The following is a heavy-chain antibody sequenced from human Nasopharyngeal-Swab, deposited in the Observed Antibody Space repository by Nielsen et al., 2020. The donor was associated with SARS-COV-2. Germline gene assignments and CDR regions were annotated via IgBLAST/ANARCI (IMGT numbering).Heavy chain of an antibody. CDR3: AGLLGVTDAFDI. CDR2: MNPNSGNT. V-gene: IGHV1-8*01. CDR1: GYTFTSYD. J-gene: IGHJ3*02. Sequence: ASVKVSCKASGYTFTSYDINWVRQATGQGLEWMGWMNPNSGNTGYAQKLQGRVTMTRNTSISTAYMELSSLSSEDTAVYYCAGLLGVTDAFDIWGQGTMVTVSS. D-gene: IGHD3-10*01.